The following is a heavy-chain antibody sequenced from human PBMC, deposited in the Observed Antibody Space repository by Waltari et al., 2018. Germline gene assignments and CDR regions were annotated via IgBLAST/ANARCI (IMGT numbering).Heavy chain of an antibody. CDR2: NYHSGST. D-gene: IGHD1-1*01. J-gene: IGHJ4*02. CDR3: ALTTGPTFDY. CDR1: GSSISRGYY. Sequence: QVQLQESGPGLVKPSETLSLTCTVSGSSISRGYYWGWSRPPPGKGLEWIGRNYHSGSTYYNPSLKSRVTISVDTSKNQFSLKLSSVTAADTAVYYCALTTGPTFDYWGQGTLVTVSS. V-gene: IGHV4-38-2*02.